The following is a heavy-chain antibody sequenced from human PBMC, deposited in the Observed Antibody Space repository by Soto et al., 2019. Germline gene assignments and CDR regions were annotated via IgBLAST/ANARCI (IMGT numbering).Heavy chain of an antibody. V-gene: IGHV4-59*01. CDR2: IHYNGNT. Sequence: QVQLQVSGPGLVKPSETLSLTCTVSGDSISSYSWSWIRQPPGKGLEWIGNIHYNGNTKYSPSLNSRVPLSVDTSKNHFSPTLISVSTADTAVYFCAREGNLGRWIEPLDSWGQGTLVTVSS. CDR1: GDSISSYS. J-gene: IGHJ4*02. D-gene: IGHD2-2*03. CDR3: AREGNLGRWIEPLDS.